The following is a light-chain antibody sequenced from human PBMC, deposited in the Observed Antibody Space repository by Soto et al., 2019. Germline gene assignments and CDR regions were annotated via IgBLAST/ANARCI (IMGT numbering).Light chain of an antibody. CDR2: GVT. J-gene: IGLJ1*01. CDR1: SSDVGVYNY. CDR3: ISYTGSSTPYV. Sequence: QSALTQPASVSWSPGQSITISCTGTSSDVGVYNYVSWYQQHPGKAPKLMIYGVTERPSGVSNRFSGSKSGTTASLTISGLQAEDEADYYCISYTGSSTPYVFGTGTKVTVL. V-gene: IGLV2-14*01.